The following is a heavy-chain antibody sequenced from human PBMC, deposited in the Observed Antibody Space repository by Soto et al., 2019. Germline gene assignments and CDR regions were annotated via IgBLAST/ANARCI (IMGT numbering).Heavy chain of an antibody. CDR1: GFTFTSSA. CDR3: AAGWGYSYGSPYYYGMDV. CDR2: IVVGSSNT. Sequence: SVKVSCKASGFTFTSSAVQWVRQARGQRLEWIGWIVVGSSNTNYAQKFQERVTITRDMSTSTAYMELSSLRSEDTAVYYCAAGWGYSYGSPYYYGMDVWGQGTTVTVS. D-gene: IGHD5-18*01. V-gene: IGHV1-58*01. J-gene: IGHJ6*02.